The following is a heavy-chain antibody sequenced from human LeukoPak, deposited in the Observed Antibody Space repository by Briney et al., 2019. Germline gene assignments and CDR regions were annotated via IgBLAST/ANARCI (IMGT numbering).Heavy chain of an antibody. CDR1: GFTVSSNY. CDR3: AKGIAVAGIGLFVY. V-gene: IGHV3-23*01. Sequence: GGSLRLSCAASGFTVSSNYMSWVRQAPGKGLEWVSAISGSGGSTYYADSVKGRFTISRDNSKSTLYLQMNSLRAEDTAVYYCAKGIAVAGIGLFVYWGQGTLVTVSS. D-gene: IGHD6-19*01. CDR2: ISGSGGST. J-gene: IGHJ4*02.